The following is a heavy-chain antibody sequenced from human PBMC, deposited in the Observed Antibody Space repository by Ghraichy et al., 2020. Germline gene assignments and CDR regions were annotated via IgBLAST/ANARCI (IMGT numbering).Heavy chain of an antibody. J-gene: IGHJ4*02. CDR3: ARVRRDFWSGGDFDS. V-gene: IGHV4-59*01. CDR2: IYYSGST. D-gene: IGHD3-3*01. CDR1: GGSISSYY. Sequence: SETLSLTCTVSGGSISSYYWSWIRQPPGKGLEWIGYIYYSGSTNYNPSLKSRVTISVDTSKNQFSLKLSSVTAADTAVYYCARVRRDFWSGGDFDSWGQGTLVTVSS.